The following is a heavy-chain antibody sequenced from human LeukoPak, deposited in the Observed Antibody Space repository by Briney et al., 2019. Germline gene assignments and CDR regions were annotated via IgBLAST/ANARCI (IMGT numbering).Heavy chain of an antibody. D-gene: IGHD2-15*01. CDR3: ARDPAAPYYYYYYGMDV. CDR2: IWYDGSNR. CDR1: GFTFSSYG. J-gene: IGHJ6*02. V-gene: IGHV3-33*01. Sequence: GGSLRLSCAASGFTFSSYGMHWVRQAPGKGLEWVAVIWYDGSNRYYADSVKGRFTISRDNSKNTLYLQMNSLRAEDTAVYYCARDPAAPYYYYYYGMDVWGQGTTVTVSS.